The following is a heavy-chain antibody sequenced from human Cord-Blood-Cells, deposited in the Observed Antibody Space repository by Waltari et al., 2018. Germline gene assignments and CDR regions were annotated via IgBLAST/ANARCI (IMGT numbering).Heavy chain of an antibody. CDR3: ARADYDYVWGSYRYGVGYFDY. CDR1: GGSFSGYY. V-gene: IGHV4-34*01. J-gene: IGHJ4*02. Sequence: QVQLQQWGAGLLKPSETLSLTCAVYGGSFSGYYWSWIRQPPGKGLEWIGEINHSGSTNSNPSLRSRVTISVDTSKNQFSLKLSSVTAADTAVYYCARADYDYVWGSYRYGVGYFDYWGQGTLVTVSS. D-gene: IGHD3-16*02. CDR2: INHSGST.